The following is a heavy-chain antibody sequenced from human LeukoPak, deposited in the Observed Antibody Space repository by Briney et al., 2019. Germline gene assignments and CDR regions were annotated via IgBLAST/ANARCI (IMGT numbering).Heavy chain of an antibody. J-gene: IGHJ4*02. V-gene: IGHV4-61*02. CDR1: GGSISSGSYY. CDR3: ARSLITMVRGVPFDY. CDR2: IYTSGST. Sequence: SETLSLTCTVSGGSISSGSYYWSWIRQPAGKGLEWIGRIYTSGSTNYNPSLKSRVTISVDTSKNQFSLKLSSVTAADTAVYYCARSLITMVRGVPFDYWGQGTLVTVSS. D-gene: IGHD3-10*01.